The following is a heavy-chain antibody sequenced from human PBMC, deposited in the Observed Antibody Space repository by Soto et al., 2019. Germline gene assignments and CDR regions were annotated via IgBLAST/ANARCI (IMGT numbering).Heavy chain of an antibody. CDR1: GFTFSNYN. CDR2: ISSRSSII. V-gene: IGHV3-48*02. J-gene: IGHJ6*02. Sequence: ESGGGLVQPGGSLRLSCAASGFTFSNYNMNWVRQAPGKGLEWVSYISSRSSIIYYADSVKGRFTISRDNAKNSLYLQMNSLRDEDTAVYYCARDCGKGYGMDVWGQGTTVTVSS. CDR3: ARDCGKGYGMDV.